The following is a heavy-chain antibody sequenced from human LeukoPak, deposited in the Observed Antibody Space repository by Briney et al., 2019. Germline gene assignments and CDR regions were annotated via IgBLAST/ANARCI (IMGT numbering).Heavy chain of an antibody. CDR2: IYYSGST. CDR3: ARRLRYYYGSGSLYYFDY. CDR1: GGSISSYY. D-gene: IGHD3-10*01. J-gene: IGHJ4*02. V-gene: IGHV4-59*01. Sequence: SETLSLTCTVSGGSISSYYWSWIRQPPGKGLEWIGYIYYSGSTNYNPSLKSRVTISVDTSKSQFSLKLSSVTAADTAVYYCARRLRYYYGSGSLYYFDYWGQGTLVTVSS.